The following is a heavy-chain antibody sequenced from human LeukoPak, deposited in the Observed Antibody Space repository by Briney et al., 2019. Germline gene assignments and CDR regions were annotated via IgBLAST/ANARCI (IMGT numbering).Heavy chain of an antibody. J-gene: IGHJ6*03. D-gene: IGHD3-10*01. V-gene: IGHV3-48*01. Sequence: PGGSLRLSCAASGFTFSSYSMNWVRQAPGKGLEWVSYISSSSSTIYYADSVKGRFTISRDNAKNSLYLQMNSLRAEDTAVYYCARDEVVRGVINYYYMDVWGKGTTVTISS. CDR2: ISSSSSTI. CDR1: GFTFSSYS. CDR3: ARDEVVRGVINYYYMDV.